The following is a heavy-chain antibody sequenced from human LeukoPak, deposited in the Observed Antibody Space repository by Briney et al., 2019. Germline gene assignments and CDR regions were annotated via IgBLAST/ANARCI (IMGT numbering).Heavy chain of an antibody. D-gene: IGHD6-13*01. CDR3: ARLKSNTWYYFDY. J-gene: IGHJ4*02. V-gene: IGHV3-48*01. CDR2: ISSSSSTI. Sequence: GGSLRLSCAASGFTFSSYSMNWVRQAPGKGLEWVSYISSSSSTIYYADSVKGRFTISRDNAKNSLYLQMNSLRAEDTAVYYCARLKSNTWYYFDYWGQGTLVTVSS. CDR1: GFTFSSYS.